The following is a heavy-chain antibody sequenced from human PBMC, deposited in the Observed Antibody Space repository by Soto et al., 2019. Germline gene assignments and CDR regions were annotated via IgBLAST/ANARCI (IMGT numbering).Heavy chain of an antibody. CDR2: IIPIFGKA. CDR3: ARGRVVVAAPLYYYYGMDV. D-gene: IGHD2-15*01. CDR1: GGTFSSYG. V-gene: IGHV1-69*12. J-gene: IGHJ6*02. Sequence: QVQLVQSGAEVKKPGSSVKVSCKASGGTFSSYGISWVRQAPGQGLEWMGGIIPIFGKANYAQKFQGRVTITADESTSTDYMELSSLRSEDTAVYYCARGRVVVAAPLYYYYGMDVWGQGTTVTVSS.